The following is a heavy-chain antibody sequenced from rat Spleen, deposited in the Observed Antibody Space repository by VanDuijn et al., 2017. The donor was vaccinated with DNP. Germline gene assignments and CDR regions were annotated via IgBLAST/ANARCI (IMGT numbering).Heavy chain of an antibody. D-gene: IGHD4-3*01. Sequence: EVQLVESGGGLVQPGRSLKLSCTDSGFTFSDYDMAWVRQAPTKGLEWVASISPSGGSTYYRDSVKGRFTVSRDNAKSSLYLQMNSLRSEDMATYYCVRWNSGHFDYWGQGVMVTVSS. V-gene: IGHV5-25*01. CDR2: ISPSGGST. CDR1: GFTFSDYD. CDR3: VRWNSGHFDY. J-gene: IGHJ2*01.